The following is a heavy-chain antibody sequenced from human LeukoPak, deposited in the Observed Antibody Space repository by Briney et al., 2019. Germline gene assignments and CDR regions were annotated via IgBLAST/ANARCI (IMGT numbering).Heavy chain of an antibody. Sequence: SETLSLTCAVYGGSFSGYYWSWIRQPPGKGLEWIGSVYYSGSTNYNPSLKSRVTISVDTSKNQFSLKLSSVTAADTAVYFCARDNFNLVVFTTYNWFDPWGQGTLVTVSS. J-gene: IGHJ5*02. CDR2: VYYSGST. D-gene: IGHD3-22*01. CDR3: ARDNFNLVVFTTYNWFDP. CDR1: GGSFSGYY. V-gene: IGHV4-34*01.